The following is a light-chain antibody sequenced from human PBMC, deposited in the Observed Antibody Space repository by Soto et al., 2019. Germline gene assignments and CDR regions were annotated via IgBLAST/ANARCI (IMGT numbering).Light chain of an antibody. V-gene: IGLV3-21*02. CDR1: NIGSQS. CDR2: DDA. CDR3: QVCESNSVFV. J-gene: IGLJ1*01. Sequence: SYVLAQPPSVPVAPGQTARITCGGNNIGSQSVHWYQQKPGQAPVLVVYDDADRPSGVPERFSGSKSGNMATLTISRVEARDEANYYCQVCESNSVFVFGIGTKVTVL.